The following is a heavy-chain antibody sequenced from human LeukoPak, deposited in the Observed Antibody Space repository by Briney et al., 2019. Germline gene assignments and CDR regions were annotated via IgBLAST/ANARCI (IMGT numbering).Heavy chain of an antibody. V-gene: IGHV3-43D*03. CDR2: ISWDGGGT. J-gene: IGHJ4*02. CDR3: AKGPRTARFEDRQKGMFDY. Sequence: GGSLRLSCAASGFTFDDYAMHWVRQAPGKGLEWVSLISWDGGGTYYADSVKGRFSISRDNSKDSLYLQMNSLRAEDTAVYYCAKGPRTARFEDRQKGMFDYWGQGTLVTVSS. CDR1: GFTFDDYA. D-gene: IGHD3-10*01.